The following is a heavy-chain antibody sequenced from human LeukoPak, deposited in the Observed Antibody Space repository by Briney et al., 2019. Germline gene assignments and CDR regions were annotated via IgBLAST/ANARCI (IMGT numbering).Heavy chain of an antibody. V-gene: IGHV3-7*04. D-gene: IGHD6-19*01. CDR2: INQDGSAR. CDR1: GFSVSTSW. Sequence: PGGSLRLSCAASGFSVSTSWMTWVRQTPGKRLEWVANINQDGSARYYVDSVKGRFTISSDSTQNSIHLQMNSLRAEDTALYYCARDPGWGALDLWGQGTMVAVSS. J-gene: IGHJ3*01. CDR3: ARDPGWGALDL.